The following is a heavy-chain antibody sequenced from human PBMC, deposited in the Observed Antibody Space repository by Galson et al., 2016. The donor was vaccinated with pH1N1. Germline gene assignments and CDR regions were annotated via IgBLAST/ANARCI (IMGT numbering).Heavy chain of an antibody. J-gene: IGHJ4*02. V-gene: IGHV2-5*02. D-gene: IGHD2-8*02. CDR1: GFSLSTSGVG. Sequence: PALVKPTQTLTLTCTFSGFSLSTSGVGVGWIRQPPGKALEWLALIYWDDDKRYSPSLKSRLTITKDTAKNQVVLTMTNMDPVDTVTYYCAQSSRYCNGGVCSLGFDYWGQGTLVSVSS. CDR2: IYWDDDK. CDR3: AQSSRYCNGGVCSLGFDY.